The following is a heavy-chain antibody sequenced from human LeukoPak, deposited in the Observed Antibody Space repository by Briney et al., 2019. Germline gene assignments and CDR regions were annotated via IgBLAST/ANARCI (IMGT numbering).Heavy chain of an antibody. J-gene: IGHJ6*03. CDR3: ARALPPYGSGSYYNYYYYYYMDV. D-gene: IGHD3-10*01. Sequence: GASVKVSCKASGYTFTSYYMHWVRQAPGQGLEWMGIINPSGGSTSYAQKFQGRVTMTRDMSTSTVYMELSSLRSEDTAVYYCARALPPYGSGSYYNYYYYYYMDVWGKGTTVTVSS. V-gene: IGHV1-46*01. CDR1: GYTFTSYY. CDR2: INPSGGST.